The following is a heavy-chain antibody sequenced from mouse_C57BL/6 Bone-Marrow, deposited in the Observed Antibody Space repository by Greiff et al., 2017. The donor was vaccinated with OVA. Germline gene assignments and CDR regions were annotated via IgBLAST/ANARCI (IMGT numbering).Heavy chain of an antibody. V-gene: IGHV1-26*01. CDR1: GYTFTDYY. J-gene: IGHJ3*01. D-gene: IGHD2-2*01. Sequence: VQLQQSGPELVKPGASVKISCKASGYTFTDYYMNWVKQSHGKSLEWIGDINPNNGGTSYNQKFKGKATLTVDKSSSTAYMELRSLTSEDSAVYYCARSSTMVTTRFAYWGQGTLVTVSA. CDR2: INPNNGGT. CDR3: ARSSTMVTTRFAY.